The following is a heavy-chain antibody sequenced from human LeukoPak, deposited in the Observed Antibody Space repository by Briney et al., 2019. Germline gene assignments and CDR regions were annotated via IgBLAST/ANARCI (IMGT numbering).Heavy chain of an antibody. Sequence: GGSLRLSCAASGFTFSSYGMHWVRQAPGKGMEWVAFIRYDGSNKYYADSVKGRFTISRDNSKNTLYLHVNSLRPEDTTVYYCARSSGHEYYFDYWGQGTLVTVSS. CDR2: IRYDGSNK. D-gene: IGHD6-19*01. CDR3: ARSSGHEYYFDY. V-gene: IGHV3-30*02. CDR1: GFTFSSYG. J-gene: IGHJ4*02.